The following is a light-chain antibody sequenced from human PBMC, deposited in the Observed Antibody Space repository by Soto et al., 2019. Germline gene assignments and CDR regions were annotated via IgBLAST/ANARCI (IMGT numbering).Light chain of an antibody. Sequence: EIVMTQSPATLSVSPGERATLSCWASQSVSSNLAWYQQKPGQAPRLLIYGASTRATAIPARFNGSGSGTEFTLTISSLQSEDFAVYYCQHYNNWPYTFGQGTQLEIK. V-gene: IGKV3-15*01. J-gene: IGKJ2*01. CDR3: QHYNNWPYT. CDR2: GAS. CDR1: QSVSSN.